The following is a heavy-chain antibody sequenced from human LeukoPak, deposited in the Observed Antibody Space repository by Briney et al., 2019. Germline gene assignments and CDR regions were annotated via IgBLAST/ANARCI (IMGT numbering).Heavy chain of an antibody. CDR1: GYTFTSYD. D-gene: IGHD1-26*01. J-gene: IGHJ6*03. CDR2: MNPNSGNT. V-gene: IGHV1-8*01. Sequence: ASVKVSCKASGYTFTSYDINWVRQATGQGLEWMGWMNPNSGNTGYAQKFQGRVTMTRNTSISTAYMELSSLRPEDTAVYYCASNWSYRPGYYYYMDVWGKGTTVTVSS. CDR3: ASNWSYRPGYYYYMDV.